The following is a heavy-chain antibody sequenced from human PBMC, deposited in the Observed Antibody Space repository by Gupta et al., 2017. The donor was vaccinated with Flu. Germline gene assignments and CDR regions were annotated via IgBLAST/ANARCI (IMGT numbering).Heavy chain of an antibody. CDR2: IKQDGSEK. CDR3: ARPITISGATDAFDF. V-gene: IGHV3-7*01. Sequence: YWMNWVRQAPGKGLEWVANIKQDGSEKYYVDSVKGRFTISRDNAKNSLYLQLKNLRAEDTAVYYCARPITISGATDAFDFWGQGTMVTVSS. CDR1: YW. D-gene: IGHD3-3*01. J-gene: IGHJ3*01.